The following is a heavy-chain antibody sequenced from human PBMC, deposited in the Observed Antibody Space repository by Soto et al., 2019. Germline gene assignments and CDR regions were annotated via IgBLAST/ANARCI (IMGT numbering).Heavy chain of an antibody. CDR1: GGSISSGGYY. J-gene: IGHJ4*02. CDR3: ARVNSARPLSALVAFDY. D-gene: IGHD5-12*01. CDR2: IYYSGST. V-gene: IGHV4-31*03. Sequence: QVQLQESGPGLVKPSQTLSLTCTVSGGSISSGGYYWSWIRQHPGKGLEWIGYIYYSGSTYYNPSLKSRVTISVDTSKSQFSLKLSSVTAADTAVYYCARVNSARPLSALVAFDYWGQGTLVTVSS.